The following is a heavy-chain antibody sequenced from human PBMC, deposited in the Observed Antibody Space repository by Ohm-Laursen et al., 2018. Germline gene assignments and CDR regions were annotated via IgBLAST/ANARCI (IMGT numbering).Heavy chain of an antibody. CDR3: ARGARLYLYYFDY. D-gene: IGHD2-2*01. J-gene: IGHJ4*02. CDR2: IKSKSDGGTT. V-gene: IGHV3-15*01. CDR1: GFTFRSYA. Sequence: SLRLSCTASGFTFRSYAMSWVRQAPGKGLEWVALIKSKSDGGTTHYAAPVKGRFTTSREDSKNTLYLQMNSLRAEDTAVYYCARGARLYLYYFDYWGQGTLVTVSS.